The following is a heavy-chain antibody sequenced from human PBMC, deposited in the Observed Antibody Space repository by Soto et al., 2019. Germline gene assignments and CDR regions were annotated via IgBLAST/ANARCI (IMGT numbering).Heavy chain of an antibody. Sequence: SVKVSCKASGGTFSSYAISRVRQAPGQGLEWMGGIIPIFGTANYAQKFQGRVTITADESTSTAYMELSGLRSEDTAVYYCAREGDILTMGFDYWGQGTLVTVSS. D-gene: IGHD3-9*01. CDR2: IIPIFGTA. CDR3: AREGDILTMGFDY. J-gene: IGHJ4*02. V-gene: IGHV1-69*13. CDR1: GGTFSSYA.